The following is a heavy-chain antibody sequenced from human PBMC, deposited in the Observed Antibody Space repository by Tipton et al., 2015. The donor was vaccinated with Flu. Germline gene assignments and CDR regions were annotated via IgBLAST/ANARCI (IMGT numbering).Heavy chain of an antibody. CDR1: GGSISSYY. J-gene: IGHJ6*02. CDR3: ARHLGYCSSTSCYHYYYYGMDV. D-gene: IGHD2-2*01. CDR2: IYYSGST. V-gene: IGHV4-59*08. Sequence: TLSLTCTVSGGSISSYYWSWIRQPPGKGLEWIGYIYYSGSTNYNPSLKSRVTISVDTSKNQFSLKLSSVTAADTAVYYCARHLGYCSSTSCYHYYYYGMDVWGQGTTVTVSS.